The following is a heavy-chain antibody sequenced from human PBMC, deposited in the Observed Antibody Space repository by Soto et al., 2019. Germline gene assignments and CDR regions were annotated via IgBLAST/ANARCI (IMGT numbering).Heavy chain of an antibody. CDR1: GFTFSSYA. D-gene: IGHD3-22*01. J-gene: IGHJ6*02. CDR2: ISYDGSNK. Sequence: LRLSCAASGFTFSSYAMHWVRQAPGKGLEWVAVISYDGSNKYYADSVKGRFTISRDNSKNTLYLQMNSLRAEDTAVYYRARPDYYDSSGYPIGIYYYGMDVWGQGTTVTVSS. CDR3: ARPDYYDSSGYPIGIYYYGMDV. V-gene: IGHV3-30-3*01.